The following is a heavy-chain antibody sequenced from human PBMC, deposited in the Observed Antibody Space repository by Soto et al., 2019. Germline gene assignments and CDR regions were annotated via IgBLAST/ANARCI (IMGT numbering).Heavy chain of an antibody. V-gene: IGHV3-53*01. CDR3: ARAPSIPCDYFDY. CDR2: IYSGGST. J-gene: IGHJ4*02. D-gene: IGHD2-21*01. Sequence: GGSLRLSCAASGFTVSSNYMSWVRQAPGKGLEWVSVIYSGGSTYYADSVKGRFTISRDNSKNTLYLQMNSLRAEDTAVYYCARAPSIPCDYFDYWGQGTLVTVSS. CDR1: GFTVSSNY.